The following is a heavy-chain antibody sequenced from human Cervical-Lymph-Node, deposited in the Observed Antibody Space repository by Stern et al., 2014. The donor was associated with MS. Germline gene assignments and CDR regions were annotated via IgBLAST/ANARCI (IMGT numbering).Heavy chain of an antibody. CDR1: DDSISTNY. Sequence: QLQLQESGPGQVRPSETLSLTCTVSDDSISTNYWSWIRQPPGKGLEWIGYVHYTGATTYNPSLKSRVTMSLDTSEKQFSLNLKSVTAADTAVYYCARDSKSFDGFDVWGQGTMVTVS. D-gene: IGHD5-24*01. CDR2: VHYTGAT. V-gene: IGHV4-59*01. J-gene: IGHJ3*01. CDR3: ARDSKSFDGFDV.